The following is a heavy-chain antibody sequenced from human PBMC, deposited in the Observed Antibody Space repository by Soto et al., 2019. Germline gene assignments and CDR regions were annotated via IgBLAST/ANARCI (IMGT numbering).Heavy chain of an antibody. J-gene: IGHJ4*02. CDR1: RFPFSICP. Sequence: EVQLLVSGRVVAPSGVPLTLSCTPSRFPFSICPMIGVRGARGEALEWVSAMWGSGCSTYYADCVKGRFTISRDNSKNTLYLQMNSLRAEDTAVYYCAKVGDSGYDYRSGSYYPFDYWGQGTLVTVSS. D-gene: IGHD5-12*01. CDR3: AKVGDSGYDYRSGSYYPFDY. CDR2: MWGSGCST. V-gene: IGHV3-23*01.